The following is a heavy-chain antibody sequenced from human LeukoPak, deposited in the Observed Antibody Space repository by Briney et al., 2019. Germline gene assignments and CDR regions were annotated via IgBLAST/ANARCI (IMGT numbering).Heavy chain of an antibody. CDR2: IYPGDSDT. CDR3: ARQVGYCSSTSCFPYYYYMDV. Sequence: GESLKISXKGSGYSFTSYWIGWVRQMPGKGLEWMGIIYPGDSDTIYSPSFQGQVTISADKSISTAYLQWSSLKASDTAMYYCARQVGYCSSTSCFPYYYYMDVWGKGTTVTVSS. D-gene: IGHD2-2*01. CDR1: GYSFTSYW. J-gene: IGHJ6*03. V-gene: IGHV5-51*01.